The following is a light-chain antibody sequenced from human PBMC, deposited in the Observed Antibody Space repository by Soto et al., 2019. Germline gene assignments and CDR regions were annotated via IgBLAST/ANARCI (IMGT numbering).Light chain of an antibody. V-gene: IGKV4-1*01. Sequence: IVMTQSPVSVAVSLAEMATNNCKSSQSVLYSSNNKNYLAWYQQKPGQPPKLLIYWASTRESEVADRFSSSESGRHVTVTISGMQAEYVAVYCSKHYLTNPLTIGQGTKIKI. CDR2: WAS. CDR1: QSVLYSSNNKNY. CDR3: KHYLTNPLT. J-gene: IGKJ2*01.